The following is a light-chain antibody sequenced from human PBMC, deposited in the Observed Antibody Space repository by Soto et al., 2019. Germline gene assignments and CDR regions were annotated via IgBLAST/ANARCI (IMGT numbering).Light chain of an antibody. CDR3: SSDGGNNNVL. CDR1: SSDFGAYHY. J-gene: IGLJ2*01. Sequence: QSVLTQPPSASGSPGQSVTISCTGSSSDFGAYHYVSWYQQYPGKAPKLMIYDVIKRPSGVPDRFSGSKSGNTASLTVSGLQAEDEADYYCSSDGGNNNVLFGGGTNLTVL. V-gene: IGLV2-8*01. CDR2: DVI.